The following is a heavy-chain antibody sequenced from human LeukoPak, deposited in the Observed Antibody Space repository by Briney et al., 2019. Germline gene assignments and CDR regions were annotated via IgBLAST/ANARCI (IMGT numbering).Heavy chain of an antibody. CDR3: ARGGRYCSSTSCLGYMDV. V-gene: IGHV4-59*11. CDR2: VYYSGTT. J-gene: IGHJ6*03. CDR1: GGSIGSHY. D-gene: IGHD2-2*01. Sequence: PSETLSLTCTVSGGSIGSHYWSWIRQPPGKGLEWIGYVYYSGTTNYNPSLKSRVTISVDTSKNQFSLKLSSVTAADTAVYYCARGGRYCSSTSCLGYMDVWGKGTTVTVSS.